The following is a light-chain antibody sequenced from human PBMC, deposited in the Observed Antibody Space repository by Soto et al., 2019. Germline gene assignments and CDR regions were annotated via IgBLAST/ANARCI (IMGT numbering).Light chain of an antibody. Sequence: EIVLTQSPGTLSLSPGERATLSCRASHSVSSSYLAWYQQKPDQAPRLLIYGASSRATGIPDRFSGSGSGTDFTLTISRLEPEYLAVYYCQQFDTSPPSTFGQGTRLEI. J-gene: IGKJ5*01. CDR3: QQFDTSPPST. CDR1: HSVSSSY. V-gene: IGKV3-20*01. CDR2: GAS.